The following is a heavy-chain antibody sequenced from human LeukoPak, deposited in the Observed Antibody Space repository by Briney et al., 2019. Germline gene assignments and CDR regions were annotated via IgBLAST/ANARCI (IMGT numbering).Heavy chain of an antibody. CDR2: ICAYNGNI. CDR1: LYTLPRFR. Sequence: ASVNVSCKASLYTLPRFRISWVRQAPGPGREWMGWICAYNGNINYTQKLQDRVTMTTDPSTSTAYMELRSLRSDDTAVYYCARQEGHYYCMDVWGQGTTVTVSS. V-gene: IGHV1-18*01. J-gene: IGHJ6*02. CDR3: ARQEGHYYCMDV.